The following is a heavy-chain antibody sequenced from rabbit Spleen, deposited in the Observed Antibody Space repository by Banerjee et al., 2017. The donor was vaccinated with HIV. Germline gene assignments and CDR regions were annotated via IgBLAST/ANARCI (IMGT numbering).Heavy chain of an antibody. D-gene: IGHD1-1*01. CDR2: IDPIFGST. CDR3: ARDLDDVIGWNFGW. J-gene: IGHJ4*01. CDR1: GFDFSNYG. Sequence: QEQLVESGGGLVQPGGSLKLSCKASGFDFSNYGVSWVRQAPGKGLEWIGYIDPIFGSTYYASWVNGRFTISKTSSTTVTLQMTSLTAADTATYFCARDLDDVIGWNFGWWGPGTLVTVS. V-gene: IGHV1S39*01.